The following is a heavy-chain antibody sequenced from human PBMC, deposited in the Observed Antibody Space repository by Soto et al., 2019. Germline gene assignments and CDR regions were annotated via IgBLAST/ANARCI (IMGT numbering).Heavy chain of an antibody. CDR1: GVTFRSYG. J-gene: IGHJ6*02. D-gene: IGHD5-12*01. CDR2: ISYEGSNK. Sequence: QPGGSLRLSCVASGVTFRSYGMHWVRQAPGKGLECVAVISYEGSNKYYADSVKGRFTISRDNFQNTLYLQMNSLRAEDTAVYYCAKDSGYEAYHYYGMEVWGQGTTVTVSS. V-gene: IGHV3-30*18. CDR3: AKDSGYEAYHYYGMEV.